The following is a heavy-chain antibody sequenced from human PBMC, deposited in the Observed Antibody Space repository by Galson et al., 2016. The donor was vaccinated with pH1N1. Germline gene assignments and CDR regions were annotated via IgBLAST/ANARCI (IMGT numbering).Heavy chain of an antibody. CDR2: IIPILGTP. CDR3: AREDYYDVDLSDWYFDL. V-gene: IGHV1-69*13. D-gene: IGHD3-22*01. J-gene: IGHJ2*01. CDR1: GGTFNSNG. Sequence: SVKVSCKASGGTFNSNGLSWVRQAPGQGPEWMGRIIPILGTPNYAQKFQGKITITADESTSTAYMELSSLRSEDTALYYCAREDYYDVDLSDWYFDLWGRGTLVTVSS.